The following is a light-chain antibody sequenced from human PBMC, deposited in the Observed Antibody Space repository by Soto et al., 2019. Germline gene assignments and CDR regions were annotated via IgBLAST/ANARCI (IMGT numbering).Light chain of an antibody. CDR3: QQRSSWPPIT. CDR1: QSVSSN. CDR2: GVS. V-gene: IGKV3-15*01. J-gene: IGKJ5*01. Sequence: EILMTQSPATLSVSPGERATLSCRASQSVSSNLAWYQQKPGQAPRLLIYGVSTRATDIPARFSGSGSGTDSTLTISGLEPEDFAIYYCQQRSSWPPITFGQGTRLEIK.